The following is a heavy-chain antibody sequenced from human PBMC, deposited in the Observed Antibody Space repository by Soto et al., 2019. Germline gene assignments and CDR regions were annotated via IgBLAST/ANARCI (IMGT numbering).Heavy chain of an antibody. D-gene: IGHD6-13*01. CDR1: GFTLSMFW. V-gene: IGHV3-7*01. CDR3: VRAIAAAGSF. J-gene: IGHJ4*02. Sequence: GGSLRLSCAASGFTLSMFWMSWVRQAPGKGLEWVANIKQDGGTKYYVDSVKGRFTISRDNAENSVYLQMNSLRAEDTAVYYCVRAIAAAGSFWGQGTLVTVSS. CDR2: IKQDGGTK.